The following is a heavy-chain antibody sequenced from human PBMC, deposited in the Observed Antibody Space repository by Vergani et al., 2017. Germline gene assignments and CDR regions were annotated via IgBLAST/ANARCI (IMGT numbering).Heavy chain of an antibody. CDR3: ASTRGACRAAYCHSYDF. CDR1: GDSVISTDYH. CDR2: MDYSGST. Sequence: QVQLQESGPGLVKPSETLSLTCTVSGDSVISTDYHWGWIRQPPGKGLEWIGSMDYSGSTSYNPSLESRIPISFETPKNQFSLRLTSVTAADTAVYYCASTRGACRAAYCHSYDFWGPGTLVGVSS. V-gene: IGHV4-39*01. J-gene: IGHJ4*02. D-gene: IGHD2-15*01.